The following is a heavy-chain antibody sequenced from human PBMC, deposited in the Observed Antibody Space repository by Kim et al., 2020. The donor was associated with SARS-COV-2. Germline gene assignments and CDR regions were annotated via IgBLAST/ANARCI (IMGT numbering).Heavy chain of an antibody. Sequence: SETLSLTCTVSGGSISSGDYYWSWIRQPPGKGLEWIGYIYYSGSTYYNPSLKSRVTISVDTSKNQFSLKLSSVTAADTAVYYCAREVAYYGSGSFLGYWGQGTLVTVSS. D-gene: IGHD3-10*01. V-gene: IGHV4-30-4*01. J-gene: IGHJ4*02. CDR3: AREVAYYGSGSFLGY. CDR1: GGSISSGDYY. CDR2: IYYSGST.